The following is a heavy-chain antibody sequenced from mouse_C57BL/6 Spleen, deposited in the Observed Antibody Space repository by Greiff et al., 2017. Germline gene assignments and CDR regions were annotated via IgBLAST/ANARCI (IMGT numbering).Heavy chain of an antibody. D-gene: IGHD1-1*01. CDR3: ARGHYYGSSLFAY. Sequence: VQLQQSGPELVQPGASVKISCKASGYTFTDYYMNWVKQSHGKSLEWIGDINPNNGGTSYNQKFKGKATLTVDKSSSTAYMELLSLTSEDSAVYYCARGHYYGSSLFAYWGQGTLVTVSA. V-gene: IGHV1-26*01. CDR1: GYTFTDYY. CDR2: INPNNGGT. J-gene: IGHJ3*01.